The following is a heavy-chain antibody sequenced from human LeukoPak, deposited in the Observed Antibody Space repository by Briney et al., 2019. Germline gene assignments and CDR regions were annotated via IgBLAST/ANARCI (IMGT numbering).Heavy chain of an antibody. D-gene: IGHD2-2*02. Sequence: ASVTVSCKASGYTFTGYYMHWVRQAPGQGLEWMGWINPNSGGTNYAQKFQGRVTMTRDTSISTAYMELSRLRSDDTAVYYCARGGPRYQLLYPVDYWGQGTLVTVSS. V-gene: IGHV1-2*02. CDR2: INPNSGGT. J-gene: IGHJ4*02. CDR3: ARGGPRYQLLYPVDY. CDR1: GYTFTGYY.